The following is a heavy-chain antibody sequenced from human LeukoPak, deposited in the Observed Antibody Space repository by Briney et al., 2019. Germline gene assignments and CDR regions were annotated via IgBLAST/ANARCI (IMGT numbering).Heavy chain of an antibody. CDR3: ARDVVAGTTMWYYYYGMDV. Sequence: ASVKVSCKASGYTFTSYGISWVRQAPRQGLEWMGWISAYNGNTNYAQKLQGRVTMTTDTSTSTAYMELRSLRSDDTAVYYCARDVVAGTTMWYYYYGMDVWGQGTTVTVSS. D-gene: IGHD6-19*01. CDR1: GYTFTSYG. V-gene: IGHV1-18*01. J-gene: IGHJ6*02. CDR2: ISAYNGNT.